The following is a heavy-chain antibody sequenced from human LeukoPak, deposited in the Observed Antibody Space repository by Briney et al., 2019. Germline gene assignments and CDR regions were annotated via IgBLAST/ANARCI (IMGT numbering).Heavy chain of an antibody. CDR3: ARSWAYCSSASCYNY. V-gene: IGHV3-21*01. J-gene: IGHJ4*02. CDR2: ISSGSSYI. CDR1: GFTFSTYS. Sequence: GGSLRLSCAASGFTFSTYSMNWVRQAPGKGLEWVSSISSGSSYIYYADSVKGRFTISRDNAQNSLSLQMNSLRAEDTAVYYCARSWAYCSSASCYNYWGQGTLVTVSS. D-gene: IGHD2-2*02.